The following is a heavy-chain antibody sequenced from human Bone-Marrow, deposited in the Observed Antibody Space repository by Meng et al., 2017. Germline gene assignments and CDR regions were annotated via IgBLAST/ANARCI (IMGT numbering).Heavy chain of an antibody. J-gene: IGHJ4*02. CDR2: IKSKSDGGTI. Sequence: EVQLVESGGGLVQPGGSLRLSCAASGFALRNNWMHWVRQAPGKGLEWVGRIKSKSDGGTIEYAAPVKGRIAISRDDSKNTVYLQVNTLNTEDTGVYYCSTGWDFDYWGQGTLVTVSS. D-gene: IGHD1-26*01. CDR3: STGWDFDY. CDR1: GFALRNNW. V-gene: IGHV3-15*01.